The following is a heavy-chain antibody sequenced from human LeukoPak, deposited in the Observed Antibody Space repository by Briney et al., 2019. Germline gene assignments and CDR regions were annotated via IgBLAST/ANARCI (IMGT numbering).Heavy chain of an antibody. D-gene: IGHD7-27*01. Sequence: PSGTLCLTCAVSGCSVSSGRYHWGCMRQPPGKEQEWTGSSYYSGRPSYNPSLKSRLTISVDTSKNQFSLKLSSVTAADTVLYYWTGHFSPPGALSWYFDLWGRGTLVTVSS. J-gene: IGHJ2*01. CDR1: GCSVSSGRYH. CDR2: SYYSGRP. V-gene: IGHV4-39*01. CDR3: TGHFSPPGALSWYFDL.